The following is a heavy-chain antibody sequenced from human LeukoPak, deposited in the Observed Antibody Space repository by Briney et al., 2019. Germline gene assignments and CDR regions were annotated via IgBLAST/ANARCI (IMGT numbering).Heavy chain of an antibody. V-gene: IGHV4-34*01. CDR1: GGSFSGYY. CDR2: INHSRST. J-gene: IGHJ6*03. D-gene: IGHD2-15*01. CDR3: ARGRGYCSGGSCYSLYYYYYYMDV. Sequence: SETLSLTCAVYGGSFSGYYWSWIRQPPGKGLEWIGEINHSRSTNYNPSLKSRVTISVDTSKNQFSLKLSSVTAADTAVYYCARGRGYCSGGSCYSLYYYYYYMDVWGKGTTVTVSS.